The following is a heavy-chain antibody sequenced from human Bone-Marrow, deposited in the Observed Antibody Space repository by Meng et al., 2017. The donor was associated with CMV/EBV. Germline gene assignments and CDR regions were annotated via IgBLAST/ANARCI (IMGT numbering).Heavy chain of an antibody. CDR1: GYTFTGYY. CDR3: ARRDLTTGKYGMDV. CDR2: INPNSGGT. D-gene: IGHD1-14*01. V-gene: IGHV1-2*02. J-gene: IGHJ6*02. Sequence: ASVKVSCKASGYTFTGYYMHWVRQAPGQGLEWMGWINPNSGGTNYAQKFQGRVTMTRDTSISTVYMELSRLRSDDTAVYYCARRDLTTGKYGMDVWGQGTTVTVSS.